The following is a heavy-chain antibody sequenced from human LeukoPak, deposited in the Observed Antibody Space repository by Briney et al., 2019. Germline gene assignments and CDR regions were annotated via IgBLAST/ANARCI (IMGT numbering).Heavy chain of an antibody. CDR3: ARAGGSSWADY. Sequence: GGSLRLSCAASGFTFSSCAMSWVRQAPGKGLEWVSYISSSSSTIYYADSVKGRFTISRDNAKNSVYLQMNSLRAEDTAVYYCARAGGSSWADYWGQGTLVTVS. D-gene: IGHD6-13*01. V-gene: IGHV3-48*04. CDR2: ISSSSSTI. CDR1: GFTFSSCA. J-gene: IGHJ4*02.